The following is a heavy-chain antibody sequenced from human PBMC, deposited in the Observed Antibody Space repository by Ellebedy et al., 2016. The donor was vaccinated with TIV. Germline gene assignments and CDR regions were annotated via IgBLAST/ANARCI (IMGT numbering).Heavy chain of an antibody. CDR1: GYSFTTYE. Sequence: ASVKVSCTASGYSFTTYEISWVRQATGQGLEWMGLVNPESGHTAYAQRFQGRVTMTRDTSISTAYLEVSSLRSEDTAVYYCARGWDRSGWPDYWGQGTLVTVSS. CDR2: VNPESGHT. D-gene: IGHD6-19*01. J-gene: IGHJ4*02. CDR3: ARGWDRSGWPDY. V-gene: IGHV1-8*01.